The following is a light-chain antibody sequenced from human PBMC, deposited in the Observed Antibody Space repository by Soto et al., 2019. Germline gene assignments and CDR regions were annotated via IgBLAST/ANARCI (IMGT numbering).Light chain of an antibody. J-gene: IGKJ5*01. CDR2: GAS. V-gene: IGKV3-20*01. CDR3: QQYGSSPPIT. Sequence: EIVLTQSPGTLSLSPGERATLSCRASQSVSSSYLAWYQQKPGQAPRLLIYGASSRATGIPERFSGSGSGTDVTLTISRLEHEDFAVYYCQQYGSSPPITFGQGTRLEIK. CDR1: QSVSSSY.